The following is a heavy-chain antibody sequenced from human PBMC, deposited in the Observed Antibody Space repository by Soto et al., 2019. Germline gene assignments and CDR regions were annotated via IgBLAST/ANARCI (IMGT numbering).Heavy chain of an antibody. CDR2: IYYSGST. D-gene: IGHD5-18*01. V-gene: IGHV4-39*01. CDR1: GGSISSSSYY. CDR3: ARHGGYSYPTVDY. J-gene: IGHJ4*02. Sequence: SETLSLTCTVSGGSISSSSYYCGWIRQPPGKGLEWIGSIYYSGSTYYNPSLKSRVTISVDTSKNQFSLKLSSVTAADTAVYYCARHGGYSYPTVDYWGQGTLVTVSS.